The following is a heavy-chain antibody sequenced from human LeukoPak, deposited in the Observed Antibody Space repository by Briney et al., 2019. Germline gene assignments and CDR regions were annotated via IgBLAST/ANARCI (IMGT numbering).Heavy chain of an antibody. Sequence: GESLKISCKASSDSFTSYWIGWVRQMPGNGLEWLGIIDPSDSQTRYAPSFQGQVTISVDKYLTTADLQWNSVKASDTAMYYCARQTAMGRSGDYWGQGTLVTVSS. CDR1: SDSFTSYW. J-gene: IGHJ4*02. D-gene: IGHD5-18*01. V-gene: IGHV5-51*01. CDR3: ARQTAMGRSGDY. CDR2: IDPSDSQT.